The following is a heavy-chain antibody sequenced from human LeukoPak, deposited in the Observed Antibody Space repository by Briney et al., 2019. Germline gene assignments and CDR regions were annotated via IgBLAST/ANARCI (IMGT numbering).Heavy chain of an antibody. CDR2: ISAYNGNT. D-gene: IGHD3-22*01. Sequence: GASVKVSCKASGYTFTSYGISWVRQAPGQGLEWMGWISAYNGNTNYAQKLQGRVTMTTDTSTSTAYMELRSLRSDDTAVYYCATTTTDYYDSSGYVSGAFDIWGQGTMVTVSS. CDR3: ATTTTDYYDSSGYVSGAFDI. CDR1: GYTFTSYG. V-gene: IGHV1-18*01. J-gene: IGHJ3*02.